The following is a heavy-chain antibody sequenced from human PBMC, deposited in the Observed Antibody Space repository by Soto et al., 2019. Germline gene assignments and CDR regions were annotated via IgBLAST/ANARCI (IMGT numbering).Heavy chain of an antibody. CDR3: ARDYKDYGDHVGWFVP. J-gene: IGHJ5*02. Sequence: GGSLRLSCAASGFTFSNYAXSWVRQAPGKGLEWVSAISSGGSTTYYADSVKGRISISRDNSKNTLYLQMSGLRSEDTAVYYCARDYKDYGDHVGWFVPWGQGTXVTVSS. CDR1: GFTFSNYA. V-gene: IGHV3-23*01. D-gene: IGHD4-17*01. CDR2: ISSGGSTT.